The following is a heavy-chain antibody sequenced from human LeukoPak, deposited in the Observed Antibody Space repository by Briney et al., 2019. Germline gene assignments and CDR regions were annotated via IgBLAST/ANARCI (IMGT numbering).Heavy chain of an antibody. CDR3: ARRKWLRSTDWFDP. Sequence: ASVKVSCKASGYTFTSYDINWVRQATGQGPEWMGWMNPNSGNTGYAQKLQGRVTMTRNTSISTAYMELSSLRSEDTAVYCCARRKWLRSTDWFDPWGQGTLVTVSS. V-gene: IGHV1-8*01. CDR1: GYTFTSYD. D-gene: IGHD5-12*01. J-gene: IGHJ5*02. CDR2: MNPNSGNT.